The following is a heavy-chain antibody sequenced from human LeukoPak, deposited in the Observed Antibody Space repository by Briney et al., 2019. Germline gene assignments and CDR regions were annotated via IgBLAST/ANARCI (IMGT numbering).Heavy chain of an antibody. CDR2: IYYSGST. CDR1: GGSFSGYY. Sequence: SETLSLTCAVYGGSFSGYYWSWIRQPPGKGLEWIGSIYYSGSTYHNPSLKSRVTISVDTSKNQFSLKLSSVTAADTAVYYCARQYSSGWLWGQGTLVTVSS. D-gene: IGHD6-19*01. V-gene: IGHV4-34*01. J-gene: IGHJ4*02. CDR3: ARQYSSGWL.